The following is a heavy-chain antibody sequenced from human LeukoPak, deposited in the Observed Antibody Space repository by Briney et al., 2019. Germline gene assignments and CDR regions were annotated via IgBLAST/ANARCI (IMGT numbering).Heavy chain of an antibody. D-gene: IGHD3-22*01. CDR2: ISSSSSYI. V-gene: IGHV3-21*01. CDR3: AREKYYYDSSGYGY. J-gene: IGHJ4*02. CDR1: GFTFSSYS. Sequence: KAGGSLRLSCAASGFTFSSYSMNWVRQAPGKGLEWVSSISSSSSYIYYADSVKGRFTISRDNAKNSLYLQMNSLRAEDTAVYNCAREKYYYDSSGYGYWGQGTLVTVSS.